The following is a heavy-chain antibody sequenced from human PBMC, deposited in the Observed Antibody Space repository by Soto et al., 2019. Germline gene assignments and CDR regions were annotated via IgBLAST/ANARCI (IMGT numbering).Heavy chain of an antibody. CDR1: GFSISGDGVG. V-gene: IGHV2-5*01. D-gene: IGHD2-21*01. CDR2: IYWKDDQ. J-gene: IGHJ3*02. Sequence: QITLKESGPTLVKPTETLMVTSTVSGFSISGDGVGVDWIRQPPGKALKWLALIYWKDDQRYSPPLKTRLTITNDASKNQVVLTMTNMDPMDTATYYCAHAYGGTSWPNDAFDIWGQGTVVTVSS. CDR3: AHAYGGTSWPNDAFDI.